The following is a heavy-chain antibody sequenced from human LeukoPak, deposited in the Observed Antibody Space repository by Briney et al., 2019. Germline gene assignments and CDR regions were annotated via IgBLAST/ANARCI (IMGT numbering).Heavy chain of an antibody. J-gene: IGHJ4*02. CDR1: GGSFSGYY. Sequence: SETLSLTCAVYGGSFSGYYWSWIRQPPGKGLEWIGEINHSGSTNYNPSLKSRVTISVDTSKNQFSLKLSSVTAADTAVYYCARDLGKSALDYFDYWGQGTVVTVSS. CDR2: INHSGST. CDR3: ARDLGKSALDYFDY. D-gene: IGHD3-16*01. V-gene: IGHV4-34*01.